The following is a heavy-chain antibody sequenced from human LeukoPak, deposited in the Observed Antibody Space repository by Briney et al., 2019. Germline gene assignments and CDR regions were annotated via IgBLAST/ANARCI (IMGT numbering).Heavy chain of an antibody. CDR1: GGSISSYY. V-gene: IGHV4-59*01. J-gene: IGHJ4*02. CDR2: IYYSGST. D-gene: IGHD2-15*01. CDR3: ARGRCSGGSCYSAKFDY. Sequence: SETLSLTCTVSGGSISSYYWSWIRQPPGKGLEWLGYIYYSGSTNYNPSLKSRVTISVDTSRNQFSLKLSSVTAADTAVYYCARGRCSGGSCYSAKFDYWGQGTLVTVSS.